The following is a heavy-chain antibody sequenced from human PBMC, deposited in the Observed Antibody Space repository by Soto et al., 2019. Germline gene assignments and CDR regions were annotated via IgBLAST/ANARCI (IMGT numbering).Heavy chain of an antibody. J-gene: IGHJ4*02. V-gene: IGHV3-74*01. D-gene: IGHD3-10*01. CDR3: TRGPRPTSVGTGAY. CDR1: GFTFSTYW. Sequence: GGSLRLSCAASGFTFSTYWMHWVRQAPWKGLVWVSRINYDGSSTDYADSVKGRFTISRDNAKNTLYLQMNTLTAEDTAVYYCTRGPRPTSVGTGAYWGQGTLVTVSS. CDR2: INYDGSST.